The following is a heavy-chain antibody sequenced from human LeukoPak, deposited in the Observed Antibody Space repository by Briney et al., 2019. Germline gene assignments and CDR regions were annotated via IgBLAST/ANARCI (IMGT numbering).Heavy chain of an antibody. D-gene: IGHD5-18*01. CDR2: ISYDGNTR. V-gene: IGHV3-30-3*01. Sequence: GGSLRLSCAASGFPFNIYTVHWVRQAPGKGLEWVAVISYDGNTRYYADSVKGRFTISRDNSRTTLFLQMNSLSPKDTAVYYCEREGGYSYGLGYFDYWGQGTQVTVYS. CDR1: GFPFNIYT. CDR3: EREGGYSYGLGYFDY. J-gene: IGHJ4*02.